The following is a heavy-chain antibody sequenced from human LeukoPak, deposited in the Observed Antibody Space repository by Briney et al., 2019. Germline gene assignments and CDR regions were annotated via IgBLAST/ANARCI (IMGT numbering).Heavy chain of an antibody. CDR3: ARHEGGSYFDYFDY. Sequence: PSETLSLTCAVYGGSFSGYYWSWIRQPPGKGLEWIGEINHSGSTNYNPSLKSRVTISVDTSKNQFSLKLSSVTAADTAVYYCARHEGGSYFDYFDYWGQGTLVTVSS. J-gene: IGHJ4*02. CDR1: GGSFSGYY. D-gene: IGHD1-26*01. V-gene: IGHV4-34*01. CDR2: INHSGST.